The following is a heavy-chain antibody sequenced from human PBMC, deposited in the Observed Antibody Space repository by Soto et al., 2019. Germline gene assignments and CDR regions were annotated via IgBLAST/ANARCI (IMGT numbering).Heavy chain of an antibody. Sequence: ASVKVSCKASGYTFTGYYMHWVRQAPGQGLEWMGWINPNSGGTNYAQKFQGRVTMTRDTSISTAYMELSRLRSDDTAVYYCARDRIAAAGYYFDYWGQGTLVTVSS. D-gene: IGHD6-13*01. CDR3: ARDRIAAAGYYFDY. J-gene: IGHJ4*02. CDR1: GYTFTGYY. CDR2: INPNSGGT. V-gene: IGHV1-2*02.